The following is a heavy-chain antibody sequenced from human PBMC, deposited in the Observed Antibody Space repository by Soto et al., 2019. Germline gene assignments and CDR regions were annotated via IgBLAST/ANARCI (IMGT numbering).Heavy chain of an antibody. CDR2: IYHSGST. CDR1: GGSISSGGYS. J-gene: IGHJ3*02. CDR3: ARGGYYSDDAFDI. V-gene: IGHV4-30-2*01. D-gene: IGHD3-22*01. Sequence: SETLSLTCAVSGGSISSGGYSWSWIRQPPGKGLEWIGYIYHSGSTYYNPSLKSRVTISVDRSKNQFSLKLSSVTAADTAVYYCARGGYYSDDAFDIWGQGTMVTVSS.